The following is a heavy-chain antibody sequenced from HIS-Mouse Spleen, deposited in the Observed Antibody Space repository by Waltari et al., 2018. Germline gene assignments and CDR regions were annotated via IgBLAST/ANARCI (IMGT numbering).Heavy chain of an antibody. V-gene: IGHV4-39*07. CDR1: GGSISSSSSY. Sequence: QLQLQESGPGLVKPSETLSLTCTVSGGSISSSSSYWGCIRQPPGKGLEWSGSIYYSGSTYYNPSLKSRVTISVDTAKNQFSLKLSSVTAADTAVYYCAREIPYSSSWYDWYFDLWGRGTLVTVSS. J-gene: IGHJ2*01. D-gene: IGHD6-13*01. CDR3: AREIPYSSSWYDWYFDL. CDR2: IYYSGST.